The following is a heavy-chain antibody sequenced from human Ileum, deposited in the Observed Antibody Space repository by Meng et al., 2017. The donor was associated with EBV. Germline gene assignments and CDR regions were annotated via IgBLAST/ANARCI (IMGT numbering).Heavy chain of an antibody. J-gene: IGHJ4*02. D-gene: IGHD3-22*01. Sequence: QAQRHESRTGLCEPADTRSLTCAVSGYAISSTNWWGWIRQPPGKGLEWIGYIYYSGSTSYNPSLKSRVTMSVDTSKNQFSLNLNSVTAVDTAVYYCARNVPGTSAYYDWGQGTLVTVSS. CDR1: GYAISSTNW. CDR3: ARNVPGTSAYYD. V-gene: IGHV4-28*01. CDR2: IYYSGST.